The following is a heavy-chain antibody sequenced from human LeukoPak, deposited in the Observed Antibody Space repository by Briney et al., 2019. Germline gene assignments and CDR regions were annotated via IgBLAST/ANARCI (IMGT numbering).Heavy chain of an antibody. CDR2: ISSSSSYI. Sequence: GGSLRLSCAASGFTFSSYSMNWVRQAPGKGLEWVSSISSSSSYIYYADSVKGRFTISRDNAKNSLYLQMSSLRVEDTAVYYCARDPNGDYIGAFEIWGQGTMVTVSS. D-gene: IGHD4-17*01. V-gene: IGHV3-21*04. J-gene: IGHJ3*02. CDR1: GFTFSSYS. CDR3: ARDPNGDYIGAFEI.